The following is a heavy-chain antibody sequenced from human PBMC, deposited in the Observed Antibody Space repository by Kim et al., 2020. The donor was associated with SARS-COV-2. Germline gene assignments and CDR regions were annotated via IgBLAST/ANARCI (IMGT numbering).Heavy chain of an antibody. Sequence: GGSLRLSCAASGFTFSSYSMNWVRQAPGKGLEWVSSISSNSSYKYYADSVKGRFTISRDNSKNTLYLQMNSLRAEDTAVYYCARGDGYNFWDFDYWGQGT. CDR1: GFTFSSYS. CDR2: ISSNSSYK. J-gene: IGHJ4*02. V-gene: IGHV3-21*01. D-gene: IGHD3-3*01. CDR3: ARGDGYNFWDFDY.